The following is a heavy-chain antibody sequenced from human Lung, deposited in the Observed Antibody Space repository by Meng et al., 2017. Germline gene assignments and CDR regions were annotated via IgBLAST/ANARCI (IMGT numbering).Heavy chain of an antibody. J-gene: IGHJ4*02. D-gene: IGHD6-19*01. CDR1: GGSFSGYY. CDR3: VRRTYSSGWYFDY. CDR2: IIDSGST. Sequence: QVQRHPWGAGLLKPSETLSLTCAVYGGSFSGYYWSWIRQPPGKGLEWIGEIIDSGSTNYNPSLKSRVTISVDTSKNQFSLRVTSVTAADRAVYYCVRRTYSSGWYFDYWGQGTLVTVSS. V-gene: IGHV4-34*12.